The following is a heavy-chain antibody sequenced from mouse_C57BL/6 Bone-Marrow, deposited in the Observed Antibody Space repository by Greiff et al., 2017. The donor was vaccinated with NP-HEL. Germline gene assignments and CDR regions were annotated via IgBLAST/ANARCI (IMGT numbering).Heavy chain of an antibody. CDR3: ARRGNYRIGFDY. J-gene: IGHJ2*01. D-gene: IGHD2-1*01. Sequence: DVKLVESGGGLVQPGESLKLSCESNEYEFPSHDMSWVRKTPEKRLELVAAINSDGGSTYYPDTMERRFIISRDNTKKTLYLQMSSLRSEDTALYYCARRGNYRIGFDYWGQGTTLTVSS. V-gene: IGHV5-2*01. CDR1: EYEFPSHD. CDR2: INSDGGST.